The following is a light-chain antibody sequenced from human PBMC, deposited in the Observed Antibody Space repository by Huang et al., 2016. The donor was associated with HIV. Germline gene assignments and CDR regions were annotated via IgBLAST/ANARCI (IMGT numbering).Light chain of an antibody. CDR3: QQYNDWPPVT. CDR2: GAS. V-gene: IGKV3-15*01. Sequence: EIVMTQSPATLSVSPGERATLSCRASQSVSSNLAWYQQKPGQAPRLLIFGASTRATGFPARFSGSGSGTEFTLSSNSLQSEDSAVYFCQQYNDWPPVTFGGGTKVEIK. J-gene: IGKJ4*01. CDR1: QSVSSN.